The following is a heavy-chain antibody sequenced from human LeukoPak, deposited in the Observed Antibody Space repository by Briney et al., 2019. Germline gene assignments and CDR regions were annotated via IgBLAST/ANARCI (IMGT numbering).Heavy chain of an antibody. D-gene: IGHD3-22*01. CDR1: GFTFSSYS. V-gene: IGHV3-21*01. CDR3: ARSHYYDSSGYQPFFDY. J-gene: IGHJ4*02. Sequence: GGSLRLSCAASGFTFSSYSMNWVRQAPGKGLEWVSSISSSSSYIYYADSVKGRFTISRDNAKNSLYLQMNSLRAEDTAVYYCARSHYYDSSGYQPFFDYWGQGTLVTVSS. CDR2: ISSSSSYI.